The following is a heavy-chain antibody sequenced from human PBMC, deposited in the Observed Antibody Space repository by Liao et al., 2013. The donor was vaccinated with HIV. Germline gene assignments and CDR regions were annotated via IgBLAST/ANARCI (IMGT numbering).Heavy chain of an antibody. J-gene: IGHJ4*02. CDR1: GVAISSTDYY. CDR3: ARQLTIFGVVYFDY. D-gene: IGHD3-3*01. V-gene: IGHV4-39*07. CDR2: IYYSGST. Sequence: QLQLHESGPGLVKPSETLSLTCTVSGVAISSTDYYWAWIRQPPGKGPEWIGSIYYSGSTYYNPSLKSRVTISVDTSKNQFSLNLSSVTAADTAVYYCARQLTIFGVVYFDYWGQGTLVTVSS.